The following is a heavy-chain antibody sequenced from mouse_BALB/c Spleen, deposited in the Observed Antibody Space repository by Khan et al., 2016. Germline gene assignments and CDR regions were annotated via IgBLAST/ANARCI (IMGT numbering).Heavy chain of an antibody. V-gene: IGHV1-18*01. CDR3: ARDDDVN. CDR2: INPNNGAT. D-gene: IGHD2-3*01. CDR1: GYSFTAYY. J-gene: IGHJ2*01. Sequence: EVKLEVSDPDLVKPGASVKISCKASGYSFTAYYMYWVKQSHGKSLEWIGRINPNNGATTFNQKFKGKAILTVDKSSTTAYMELRSLASEDSAVYYCARDDDVNWGQGTTLTVSS.